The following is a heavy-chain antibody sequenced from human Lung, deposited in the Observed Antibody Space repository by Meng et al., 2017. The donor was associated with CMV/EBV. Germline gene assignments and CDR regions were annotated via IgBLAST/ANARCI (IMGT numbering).Heavy chain of an antibody. CDR2: ISPSGESR. V-gene: IGHV1-46*01. Sequence: ASVXVSFXXXCYSFTNYFIHWVRQARGQGLEWVGVISPSGESRNYAPRFQGSVTMTSDSSASTVYMELLSLKSEDTAVYFCARDYGDCSLTGCLQYFYGLDVXGQGXPVTVSS. CDR3: ARDYGDCSLTGCLQYFYGLDV. D-gene: IGHD3-9*01. CDR1: CYSFTNYF. J-gene: IGHJ6*02.